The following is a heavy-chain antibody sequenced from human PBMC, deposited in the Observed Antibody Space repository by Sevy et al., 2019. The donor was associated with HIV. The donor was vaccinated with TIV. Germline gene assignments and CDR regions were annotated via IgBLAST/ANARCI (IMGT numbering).Heavy chain of an antibody. Sequence: GGSLRLSCAASGFTFSSYDMNWVRQAPGKGLEWVSFITTSGGTIYYADSVKGRFTVSRDSAENSLYLQMNSLRVEDTAVYSCARDKMGGSFDIWGQGTMVTVSS. V-gene: IGHV3-48*01. CDR3: ARDKMGGSFDI. D-gene: IGHD3-16*01. CDR2: ITTSGGTI. J-gene: IGHJ3*02. CDR1: GFTFSSYD.